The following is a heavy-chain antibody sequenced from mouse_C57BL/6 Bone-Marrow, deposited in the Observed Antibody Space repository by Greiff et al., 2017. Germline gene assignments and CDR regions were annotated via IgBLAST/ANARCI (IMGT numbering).Heavy chain of an antibody. Sequence: QVQLKQSGAELARPGASVKLSCKASGYTFTSYGISWVKQRTGQGLEWIGEIYPRSGNTYYNEKFKGKATLTADKSSSTAYMELRSLTSEDSAVYFCYYYGSSIWYFDVWGTGTTVTVSS. CDR2: IYPRSGNT. J-gene: IGHJ1*03. V-gene: IGHV1-81*01. D-gene: IGHD1-1*01. CDR3: YYYGSSIWYFDV. CDR1: GYTFTSYG.